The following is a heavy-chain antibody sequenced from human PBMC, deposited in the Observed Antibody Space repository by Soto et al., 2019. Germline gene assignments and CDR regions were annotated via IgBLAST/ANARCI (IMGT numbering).Heavy chain of an antibody. J-gene: IGHJ6*03. CDR2: IYYSGST. CDR1: GGSISSYY. Sequence: LSLTCTVSGGSISSYYWSWIRQPPGKGLEWIGYIYYSGSTNYNPSLKSRVTISVDTSKNQFSLKLSSVTAADTAVYYCARYMVRGVLRYMDVWGKGTTVTVSS. CDR3: ARYMVRGVLRYMDV. D-gene: IGHD3-10*01. V-gene: IGHV4-59*08.